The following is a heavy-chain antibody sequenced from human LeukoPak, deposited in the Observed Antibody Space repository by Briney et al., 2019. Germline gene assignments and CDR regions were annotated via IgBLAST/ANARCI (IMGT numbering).Heavy chain of an antibody. CDR2: IYESGST. D-gene: IGHD3-22*01. Sequence: SETLSLTCTVSGGSISSGRYYWGWIRQSPGKGLEWIGTIYESGSTNYNPSLKSRVTMSVDTSKNQFSLKLSSVTAADTAVYYCARDKDYFDSGGAFDIWGQGTMVTVSS. CDR1: GGSISSGRYY. V-gene: IGHV4-61*01. CDR3: ARDKDYFDSGGAFDI. J-gene: IGHJ3*02.